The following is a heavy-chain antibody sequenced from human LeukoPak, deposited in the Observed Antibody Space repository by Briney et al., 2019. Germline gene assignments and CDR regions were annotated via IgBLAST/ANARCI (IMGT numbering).Heavy chain of an antibody. Sequence: GGSLRLSCAASGFTFDDYAMHWVRQAPGKGLEWVSLISGDGGSTYYADSVKGRFTISRENSKNSLYLQMNSLRTEDTALYYCAKDTLRGYSYGFHNYMDVWGKGTTVTVSS. J-gene: IGHJ6*03. CDR2: ISGDGGST. CDR3: AKDTLRGYSYGFHNYMDV. V-gene: IGHV3-43*02. D-gene: IGHD5-18*01. CDR1: GFTFDDYA.